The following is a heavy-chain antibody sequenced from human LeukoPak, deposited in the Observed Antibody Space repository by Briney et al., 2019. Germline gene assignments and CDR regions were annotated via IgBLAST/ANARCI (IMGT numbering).Heavy chain of an antibody. CDR1: GYTFTSYD. CDR3: ARYGADYGGNGGFDY. J-gene: IGHJ4*02. D-gene: IGHD4-23*01. Sequence: GASVKVSCKASGYTFTSYDINWVRQAPGQGLEWMGWMNPNSGNTSYAQKFQGRVTITRNTSISTAYMELSSLRSEDTAVYYCARYGADYGGNGGFDYWGQGTLVTVSS. CDR2: MNPNSGNT. V-gene: IGHV1-8*03.